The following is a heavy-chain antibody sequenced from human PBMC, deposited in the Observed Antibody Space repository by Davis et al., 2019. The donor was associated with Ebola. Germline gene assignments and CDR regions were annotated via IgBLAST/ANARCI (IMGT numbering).Heavy chain of an antibody. CDR3: ARDSSLQQDFEY. V-gene: IGHV3-74*01. CDR1: GFTFKNYW. J-gene: IGHJ4*02. CDR2: ITNDGSGT. Sequence: PGGSLRLSCAASGFTFKNYWMHWVRHAPGKGLVWVSRITNDGSGTNYAESVKGRFHISRDNAKNTLYLQMNSLKSEDTAVYFCARDSSLQQDFEYWGQGTLVTVSS. D-gene: IGHD6-13*01.